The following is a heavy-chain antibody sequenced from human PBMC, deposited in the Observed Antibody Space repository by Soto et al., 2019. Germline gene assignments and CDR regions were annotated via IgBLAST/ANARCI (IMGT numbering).Heavy chain of an antibody. V-gene: IGHV1-69*01. Sequence: QVQLVQSGAEVKKPGSSVKVSCKASGGTFSSYAISWVRQAPGQGLEWMGGIIPIFGTANYAQKFQGRVTITADESTSTAYMELSSLRSEDTAVYYCAREGASSSSAYYYYYGMDVWGQGTTVTVSS. CDR1: GGTFSSYA. CDR2: IIPIFGTA. J-gene: IGHJ6*02. CDR3: AREGASSSSAYYYYYGMDV. D-gene: IGHD6-6*01.